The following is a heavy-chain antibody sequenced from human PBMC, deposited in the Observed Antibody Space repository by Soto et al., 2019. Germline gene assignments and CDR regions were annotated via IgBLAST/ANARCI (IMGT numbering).Heavy chain of an antibody. V-gene: IGHV4-39*01. J-gene: IGHJ4*02. CDR1: GGSISSSSYY. Sequence: SETLSLTCTVSGGSISSSSYYWGWIRQPPGKGLEWIGSIYYSGSTYYNPSLKSRVTISVDTSKNQFSLKLSSVTAADTAVYYCARHGGAQLVLDYWGQGTLVTVSS. CDR3: ARHGGAQLVLDY. CDR2: IYYSGST. D-gene: IGHD6-6*01.